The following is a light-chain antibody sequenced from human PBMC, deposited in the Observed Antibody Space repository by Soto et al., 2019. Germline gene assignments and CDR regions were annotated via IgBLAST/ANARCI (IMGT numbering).Light chain of an antibody. CDR2: DVS. Sequence: QSALTQPASVSGSPGQSITISCTGTSSDVGGYNYVSWYQQHPGKAPKLMIYDVSNRPSVVSNRFSGSKSGNTASLTISGLQAEDEADYYCSSYTSRSTLMVFGGGTKLTVL. CDR1: SSDVGGYNY. J-gene: IGLJ2*01. V-gene: IGLV2-14*01. CDR3: SSYTSRSTLMV.